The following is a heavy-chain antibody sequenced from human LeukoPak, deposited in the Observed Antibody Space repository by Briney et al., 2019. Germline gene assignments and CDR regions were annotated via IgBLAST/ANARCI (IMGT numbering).Heavy chain of an antibody. CDR1: GYTFTSYY. CDR2: TNPSGGST. V-gene: IGHV1-46*01. Sequence: GASVKVSCKASGYTFTSYYMHWVRQAPGQGLEWMGITNPSGGSTSYAQKFQGRVTMTRNTSTSTVYMELSSLRSEDTAVYYCASGGSDSSGYYYPWYWGQGTLVTVSS. CDR3: ASGGSDSSGYYYPWY. D-gene: IGHD3-22*01. J-gene: IGHJ4*02.